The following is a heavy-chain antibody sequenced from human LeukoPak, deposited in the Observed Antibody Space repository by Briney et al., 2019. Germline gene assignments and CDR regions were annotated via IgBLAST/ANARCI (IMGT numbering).Heavy chain of an antibody. CDR3: AKGDGINHYHWFDP. V-gene: IGHV3-30*18. Sequence: GGSLRLSCAASGFTFSSYGMHWARQAPGKGLEWVAVISYDGSNKYYADSVKGRFTISRDNSKNTLYLQLNSLRAEDTGLYYCAKGDGINHYHWFDPWGQGTLVTVSS. J-gene: IGHJ5*02. CDR1: GFTFSSYG. D-gene: IGHD2-15*01. CDR2: ISYDGSNK.